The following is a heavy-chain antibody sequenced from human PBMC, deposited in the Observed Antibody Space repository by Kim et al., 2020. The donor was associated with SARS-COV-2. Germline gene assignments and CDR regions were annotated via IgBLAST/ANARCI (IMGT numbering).Heavy chain of an antibody. CDR2: T. J-gene: IGHJ4*02. CDR3: ARGWGSGGFDS. Sequence: TKSHPSLRSRVTISVDPSKNQFSLKLTSKPAADTAVYFCARGWGSGGFDSWGQGTLVTVSS. V-gene: IGHV4-59*12. D-gene: IGHD3-16*01.